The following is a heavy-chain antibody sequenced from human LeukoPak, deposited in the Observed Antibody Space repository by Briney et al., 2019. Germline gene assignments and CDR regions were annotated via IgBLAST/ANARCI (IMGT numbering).Heavy chain of an antibody. V-gene: IGHV4-59*01. CDR1: GGSISSYY. CDR3: ARDLGSTSSVYYYYYMDV. Sequence: SETLSLTCTVSGGSISSYYWSWIRQPPGKGLEWIGYIYYSGSTNYNPSLKSRVTISVDTSKNQFSLKLSSVTAADTAVYYCARDLGSTSSVYYYYYMDVWGKGTTVTVSS. D-gene: IGHD2-2*01. CDR2: IYYSGST. J-gene: IGHJ6*03.